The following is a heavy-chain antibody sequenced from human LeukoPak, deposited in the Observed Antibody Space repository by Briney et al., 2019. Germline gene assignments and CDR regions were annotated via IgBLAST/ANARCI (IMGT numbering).Heavy chain of an antibody. CDR2: IYYSGST. J-gene: IGHJ6*03. V-gene: IGHV4-39*01. CDR1: GGSISSSSYY. Sequence: PSETLSLTCTVSGGSISSSSYYWGWIRQPPGKGLEWIGSIYYSGSTNYNPSLKSRVTISVDTSKNQFSLKLSSVTAADTAVYYCARHKDYYYSYMDVWGKGTTVTISS. CDR3: ARHKDYYYSYMDV.